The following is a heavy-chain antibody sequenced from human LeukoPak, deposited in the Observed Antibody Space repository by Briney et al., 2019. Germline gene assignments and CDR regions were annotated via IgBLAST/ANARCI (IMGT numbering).Heavy chain of an antibody. CDR3: ARCDRPGTFDY. CDR2: ISGSGGHT. Sequence: PEGSLRLSCAASGFTFSNYAMNWVRQAPGKGLEWVSVISGSGGHTYYADSVKGRFTISRDNSKNTLYLQMNSLRAEDTAVYYCARCDRPGTFDYWGQGTLVTVSS. V-gene: IGHV3-23*01. CDR1: GFTFSNYA. J-gene: IGHJ4*02. D-gene: IGHD1-26*01.